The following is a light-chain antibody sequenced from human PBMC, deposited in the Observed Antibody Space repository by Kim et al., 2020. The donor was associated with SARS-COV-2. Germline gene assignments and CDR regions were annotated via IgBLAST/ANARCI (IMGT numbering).Light chain of an antibody. V-gene: IGLV2-23*01. J-gene: IGLJ3*02. CDR3: CSYAGSSTWV. CDR2: EGS. Sequence: GQSITISCTGTSSDVGRYNLVSWFQQHPGKAPKLMIYEGSKRPSGVSNRFSGPKSGNTASLTISGLQAEDEADYYCCSYAGSSTWVFGGGTKLTVL. CDR1: SSDVGRYNL.